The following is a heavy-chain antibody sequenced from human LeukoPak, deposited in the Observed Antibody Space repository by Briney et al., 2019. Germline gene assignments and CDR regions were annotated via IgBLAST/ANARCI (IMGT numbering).Heavy chain of an antibody. CDR1: GGSFSNYY. Sequence: SETLSLTCAVYGGSFSNYYWSWIRQPPRKGLEWIGEINHSGSTNYNPSLKSRVTISIDTSKNQFSLNLNSVTAADTAVYYCARETPRRYDFWSGRYGMDVWGQGTTVTVSS. D-gene: IGHD3-3*01. CDR3: ARETPRRYDFWSGRYGMDV. J-gene: IGHJ6*02. V-gene: IGHV4-34*01. CDR2: INHSGST.